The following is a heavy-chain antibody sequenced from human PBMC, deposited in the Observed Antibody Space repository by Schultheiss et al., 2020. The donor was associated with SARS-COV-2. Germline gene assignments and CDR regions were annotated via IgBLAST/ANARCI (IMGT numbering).Heavy chain of an antibody. CDR2: IYYSGST. J-gene: IGHJ1*01. Sequence: SETLSLTCTVSGGSISSSSYYWSWIRQHPGKGLEWIGYIYYSGSTYYNPSLKSRVTISVDTSKNQFSLKLSSVTAADTAVYYCAVTLRADRSGSAEYFQHWGQGTLVTVSS. CDR1: GGSISSSSYY. D-gene: IGHD2-15*01. V-gene: IGHV4-31*03. CDR3: AVTLRADRSGSAEYFQH.